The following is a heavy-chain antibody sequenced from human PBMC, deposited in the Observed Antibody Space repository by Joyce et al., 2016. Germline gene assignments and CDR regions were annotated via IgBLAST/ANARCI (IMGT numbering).Heavy chain of an antibody. V-gene: IGHV3-23*01. CDR2: STTDGGRT. Sequence: EVQLLESGGGLVQPGGSLRLSCAASGFTFSNSDMSWVRQAPGKGLEWVSTSTTDGGRTFYADSVKGRFTISRDNSRNMLFVQMNSLRTDDTAVYYCARHWGNWGQGTLVTVSS. J-gene: IGHJ4*02. D-gene: IGHD3-16*01. CDR1: GFTFSNSD. CDR3: ARHWGN.